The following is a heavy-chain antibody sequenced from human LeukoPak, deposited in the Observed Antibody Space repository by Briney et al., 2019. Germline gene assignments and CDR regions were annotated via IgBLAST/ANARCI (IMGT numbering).Heavy chain of an antibody. D-gene: IGHD1-20*01. J-gene: IGHJ5*02. Sequence: GASVKVSCTASGYTFGNYEINWVRQASGEGLEWMGWMNPTSGDTVLAQKFQARVTMTRNTSMSTAYMELRGLTSEDTAIYFCARGRITVVAGIVKWLDPWGQGTVVTVSS. CDR1: GYTFGNYE. CDR3: ARGRITVVAGIVKWLDP. V-gene: IGHV1-8*01. CDR2: MNPTSGDT.